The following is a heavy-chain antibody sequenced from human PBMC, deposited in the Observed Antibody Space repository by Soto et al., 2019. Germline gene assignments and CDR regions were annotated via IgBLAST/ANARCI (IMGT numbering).Heavy chain of an antibody. CDR2: ISGSGGST. CDR3: AKAGGCSSTSCYPYYYYYYVDV. Sequence: GGSLRLSCAASGFTFSSYAMSWVRQAPGKGLEWVSAISGSGGSTYYADSVKGRFTISRDNSKNTLYLQMNSLRAEDTAVYYCAKAGGCSSTSCYPYYYYYYVDVWGKGTTVTVSS. D-gene: IGHD2-2*01. V-gene: IGHV3-23*01. J-gene: IGHJ6*03. CDR1: GFTFSSYA.